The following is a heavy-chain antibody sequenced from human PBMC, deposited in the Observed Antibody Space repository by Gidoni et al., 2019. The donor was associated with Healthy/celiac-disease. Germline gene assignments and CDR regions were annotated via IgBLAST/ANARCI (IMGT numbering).Heavy chain of an antibody. D-gene: IGHD3-3*01. J-gene: IGHJ6*02. CDR3: ARFTYYDFWSGYYWNYYYGMDV. Sequence: QVQLLQSGAAVKKPGASVQVSCKASGYPFTSYAMPWVRQAPGQRLEWMGWINAGNGNTKYSQKFQGRVTITRDTSASTAYMELSSLRSEDTAVYYCARFTYYDFWSGYYWNYYYGMDVWGQGTTVTVSS. CDR1: GYPFTSYA. V-gene: IGHV1-3*01. CDR2: INAGNGNT.